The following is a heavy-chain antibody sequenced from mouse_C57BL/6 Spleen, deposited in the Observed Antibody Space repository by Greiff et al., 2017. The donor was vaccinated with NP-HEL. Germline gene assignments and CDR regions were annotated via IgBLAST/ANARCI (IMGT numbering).Heavy chain of an antibody. CDR1: GYSITSGYY. Sequence: DVQLQESGPGLVKPSQSLSLTCSVTGYSITSGYYWNWIRQFPGNKLEWMGYISYDGSNNYNPSLKNRISITRDTSKNQFFLKLNSVTTEDTATYYCASGIYDGYYGGFAYWGQGTLVTVSA. CDR2: ISYDGSN. V-gene: IGHV3-6*01. J-gene: IGHJ3*01. D-gene: IGHD2-3*01. CDR3: ASGIYDGYYGGFAY.